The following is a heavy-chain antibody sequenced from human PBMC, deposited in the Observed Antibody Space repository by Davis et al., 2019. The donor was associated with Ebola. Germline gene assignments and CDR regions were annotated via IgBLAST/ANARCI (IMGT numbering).Heavy chain of an antibody. CDR3: ARHLSYGDYFDY. V-gene: IGHV5-10-1*04. Sequence: PGGSLRLSCKGSGYSFTSYWISWVRQMPGKGLEWMGRIDPSDSYTNYSPSFQGQVTISADKSISTAYLQWSSLKASDTAMHYCARHLSYGDYFDYWGQGTLVTVSS. CDR1: GYSFTSYW. D-gene: IGHD4-17*01. J-gene: IGHJ4*02. CDR2: IDPSDSYT.